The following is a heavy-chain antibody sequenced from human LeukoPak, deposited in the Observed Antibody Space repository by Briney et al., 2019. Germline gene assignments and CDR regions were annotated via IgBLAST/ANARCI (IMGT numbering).Heavy chain of an antibody. D-gene: IGHD1-20*01. CDR3: AKGSITGTYFDL. V-gene: IGHV3-53*01. CDR1: GFTVSSNY. Sequence: GGSLRLSCAASGFTVSSNYMSWVRQAPGKGLEWVSVIYSGGSTYYADSVKGRFTISRDTSKNTLYMQMNSLRAEDTAVYYCAKGSITGTYFDLWGQGTLVTVSS. CDR2: IYSGGST. J-gene: IGHJ4*02.